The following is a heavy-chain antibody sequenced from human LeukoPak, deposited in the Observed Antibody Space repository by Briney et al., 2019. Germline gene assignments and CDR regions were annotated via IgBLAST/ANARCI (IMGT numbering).Heavy chain of an antibody. V-gene: IGHV3-7*01. CDR2: INQNGGEK. J-gene: IGHJ4*02. CDR3: ARYRHLGY. Sequence: GGSLRLSCAASGFTFSSYSMNWVRQAPGKGLEWVANINQNGGEKYYVDSVKGRFTISRDNGKNSLYLQMNSLRAEDTAVYYCARYRHLGYWGQGTLVTVSS. CDR1: GFTFSSYS.